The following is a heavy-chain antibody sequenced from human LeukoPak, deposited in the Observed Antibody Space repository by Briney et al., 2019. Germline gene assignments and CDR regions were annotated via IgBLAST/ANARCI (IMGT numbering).Heavy chain of an antibody. CDR2: INHSGST. CDR3: ASVGRGSGYSLDAFDI. Sequence: SETLSLTCAVYGGSFSGYYWSWIRQPPGKGLEWIGEINHSGSTNYNPSLKSRVTISVDKSKNQFSLKLSSVTAADTAVYYCASVGRGSGYSLDAFDIWGQGTMVTVSS. V-gene: IGHV4-34*01. J-gene: IGHJ3*02. D-gene: IGHD3-22*01. CDR1: GGSFSGYY.